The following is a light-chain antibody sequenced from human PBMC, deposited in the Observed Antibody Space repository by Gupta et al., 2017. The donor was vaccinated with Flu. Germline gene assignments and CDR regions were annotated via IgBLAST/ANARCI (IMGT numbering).Light chain of an antibody. V-gene: IGLV2-14*01. CDR2: EIT. CDR3: TSYTSSSPLVV. CDR1: SSDVGAYNF. Sequence: SSDVGAYNFVSWYQQHPVKAPKLMIYEITNRPSGVSNRFSGSKSGNTASQTISGLQAEDDADYYCTSYTSSSPLVVFGTWTKVTVL. J-gene: IGLJ1*01.